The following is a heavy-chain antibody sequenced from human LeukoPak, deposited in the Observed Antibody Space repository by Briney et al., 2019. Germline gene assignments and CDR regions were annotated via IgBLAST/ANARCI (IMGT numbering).Heavy chain of an antibody. D-gene: IGHD6-19*01. V-gene: IGHV3-49*03. CDR1: GFTFGDYA. Sequence: GGSLRLSCTTSGFTFGDYAMSWFRQAPGKGLEWVGFITSEAYDGTTEYAASVKGRFTISRDDSKSIAYLQMNSLKTEDTAVYYCTRDFQWTFDYWGQRTLVTVSS. J-gene: IGHJ4*02. CDR3: TRDFQWTFDY. CDR2: ITSEAYDGTT.